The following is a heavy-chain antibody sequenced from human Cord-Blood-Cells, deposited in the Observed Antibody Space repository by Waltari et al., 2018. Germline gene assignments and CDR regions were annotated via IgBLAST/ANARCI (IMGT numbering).Heavy chain of an antibody. Sequence: QVQLQQWGAGLLKPSETLSRTCGVYGGTFSGYSWRWIGQPPGKGLEWSGEINHSGSTNFNPSLKSRVTISVDTSKNQFSLKLSSVTAADTAVYYCARATSWGWGAFDIWGQGTMVTVSS. D-gene: IGHD3-16*01. CDR2: INHSGST. V-gene: IGHV4-34*01. J-gene: IGHJ3*02. CDR1: GGTFSGYS. CDR3: ARATSWGWGAFDI.